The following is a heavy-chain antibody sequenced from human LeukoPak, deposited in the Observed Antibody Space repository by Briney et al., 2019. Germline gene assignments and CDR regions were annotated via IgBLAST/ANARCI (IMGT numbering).Heavy chain of an antibody. J-gene: IGHJ3*02. CDR3: ARYRLYDSSGYPRGNAFDI. D-gene: IGHD3-22*01. CDR2: ISSSSSTI. V-gene: IGHV3-48*01. Sequence: QPGGSLRLSCAASGFTFSSYSMNWVRQAPGKGLEWVSYISSSSSTIYYADSVKGRFTISRDNSKNTLYLQMNSLRAEDTAVYYCARYRLYDSSGYPRGNAFDIWGQGTMVTVSS. CDR1: GFTFSSYS.